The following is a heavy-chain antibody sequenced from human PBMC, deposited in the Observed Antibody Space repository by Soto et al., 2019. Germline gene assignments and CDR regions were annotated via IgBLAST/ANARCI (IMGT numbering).Heavy chain of an antibody. CDR1: GESFRGYY. Sequence: QVQLQQWGAGLLKPSETQSLSCAVYGESFRGYYWSWIRQSPAKGLEWIGEINHSGRTNHNPSLKSRVTISVDTSRNQFSLKLNSVTAADTAVYYCARGVYVAIFGVFSLDYWGQGTLVTVSS. D-gene: IGHD3-3*01. J-gene: IGHJ4*02. CDR3: ARGVYVAIFGVFSLDY. V-gene: IGHV4-34*01. CDR2: INHSGRT.